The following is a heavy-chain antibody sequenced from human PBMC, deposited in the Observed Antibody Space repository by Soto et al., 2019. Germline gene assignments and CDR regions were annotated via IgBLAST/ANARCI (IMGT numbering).Heavy chain of an antibody. CDR1: GFTFGDYA. CDR3: TRDLPRITMVRGVIWYGMDV. J-gene: IGHJ6*02. Sequence: PGGSLRLSCTASGFTFGDYAMSWVRQAPGKGLEWVGFIRSKAYGGTTEYAASVKGRFTISRDDSKSIAYLQMNSLKTEDTAVYYCTRDLPRITMVRGVIWYGMDVWGQGTTVTVSS. V-gene: IGHV3-49*04. CDR2: IRSKAYGGTT. D-gene: IGHD3-10*01.